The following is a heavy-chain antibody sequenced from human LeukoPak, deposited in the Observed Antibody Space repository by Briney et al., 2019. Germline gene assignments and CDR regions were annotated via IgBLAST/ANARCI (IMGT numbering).Heavy chain of an antibody. J-gene: IGHJ5*02. CDR1: GFTFSSYE. Sequence: GGSLRLSCAASGFTFSSYEMNWVRQAPGKGLEWVSHISSSGSTIYYADSVKGRFTISRDNAKNSLYLQMNSLRAEDTAVYYCARGKSGSSGWYRGGYNWFDPWGQGTLVTVSS. CDR3: ARGKSGSSGWYRGGYNWFDP. CDR2: ISSSGSTI. V-gene: IGHV3-48*03. D-gene: IGHD6-19*01.